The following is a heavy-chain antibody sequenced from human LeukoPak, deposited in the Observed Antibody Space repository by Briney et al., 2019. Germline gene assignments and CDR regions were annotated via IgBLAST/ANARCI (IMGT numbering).Heavy chain of an antibody. V-gene: IGHV4-59*01. CDR3: ASHKGL. Sequence: SETLSLTCTVSGGSISGNYWSWFRQPPGKGLEWIGYIYYSGSTNYNPSLKSRVTMSVDTSKNQFSLKLNSVTAADTAVYYCASHKGLWGQGTLVTVSS. J-gene: IGHJ4*02. CDR1: GGSISGNY. CDR2: IYYSGST.